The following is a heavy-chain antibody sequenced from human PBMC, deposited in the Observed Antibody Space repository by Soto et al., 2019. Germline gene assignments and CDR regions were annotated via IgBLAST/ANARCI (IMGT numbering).Heavy chain of an antibody. CDR2: ISSSGTT. J-gene: IGHJ5*02. CDR3: ARVKRRYGTYSSWSDP. D-gene: IGHD1-1*01. V-gene: IGHV4-61*08. CDR1: GDSVNSGAHY. Sequence: PSETLSLACIVSGDSVNSGAHYWSWIRQSPGTGLEWIGYISSSGTTTYSPSLRSRIIISSDTSRNLFSLRLTSVTAADTAIYYCARVKRRYGTYSSWSDPWGQGTLVTVSS.